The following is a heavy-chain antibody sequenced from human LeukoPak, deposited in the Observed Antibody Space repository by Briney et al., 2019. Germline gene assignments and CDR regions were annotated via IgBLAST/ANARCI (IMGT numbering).Heavy chain of an antibody. CDR2: IYYSGST. CDR3: ARWAAAGTYFQH. Sequence: SETLSLTCTVSGGSICSYYWSWIRQPPGKGLEWIGYIYYSGSTNYNPSLKSRVTISVDTSKNQFSLKLSSVTAADTAVYYCARWAAAGTYFQHWGQGTLVTVSS. D-gene: IGHD6-13*01. J-gene: IGHJ1*01. V-gene: IGHV4-59*01. CDR1: GGSICSYY.